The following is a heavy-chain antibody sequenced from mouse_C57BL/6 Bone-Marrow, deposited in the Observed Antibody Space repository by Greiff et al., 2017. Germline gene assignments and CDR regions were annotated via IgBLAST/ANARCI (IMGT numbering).Heavy chain of an antibody. V-gene: IGHV1-81*01. CDR3: ATYDYDAGDY. J-gene: IGHJ2*01. CDR1: GYTFTSYG. Sequence: VKLMESGAELARPGASVKLSCKASGYTFTSYGISWVKQRTGQGLEWIGEIYPRSGNTYYNEKFKGKATLTADKSSSTAYMELRSLTSEDSAVYFCATYDYDAGDYWGQGTTLTVSS. CDR2: IYPRSGNT. D-gene: IGHD2-4*01.